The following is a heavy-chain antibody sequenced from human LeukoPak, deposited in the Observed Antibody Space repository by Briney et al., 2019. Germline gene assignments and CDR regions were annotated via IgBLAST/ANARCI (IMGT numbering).Heavy chain of an antibody. D-gene: IGHD4-17*01. J-gene: IGHJ4*02. Sequence: GGSLRLSCAASGFIFSSYAMSWVRQAPGKGLEWVSAISGSGGSTYYADSVKGRFTISRDNSKNTLYLQMNSLRAEDTAVYYCARENGDYAGGQYFDYWGQGTLVTVSS. CDR3: ARENGDYAGGQYFDY. CDR2: ISGSGGST. V-gene: IGHV3-23*01. CDR1: GFIFSSYA.